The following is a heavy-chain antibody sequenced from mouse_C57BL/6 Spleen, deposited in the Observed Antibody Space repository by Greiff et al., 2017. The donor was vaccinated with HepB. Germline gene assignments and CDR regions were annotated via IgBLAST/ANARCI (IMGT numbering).Heavy chain of an antibody. V-gene: IGHV14-4*01. CDR3: TRLRRPRYYAMDY. Sequence: EVQLQQSGAELVRPGASVKLSCTASGFNIKDDYMHWVKQRPEQGLEWIGWIDPENGATEYASKFQGKATITADPSSNTAYLQLSSLTSEDTAVYYCTRLRRPRYYAMDYWGQRTSVTVSS. CDR2: IDPENGAT. J-gene: IGHJ4*01. D-gene: IGHD2-12*01. CDR1: GFNIKDDY.